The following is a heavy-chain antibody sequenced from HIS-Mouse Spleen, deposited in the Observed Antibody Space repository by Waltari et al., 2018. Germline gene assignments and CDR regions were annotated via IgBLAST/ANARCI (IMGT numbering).Heavy chain of an antibody. Sequence: QLQLQESGPGLVKPSETLSLTCTVSGGSISSISYYWGWIRQPPGKGLEWIWSIDYRGSTAYHPSIKSRVTISGDTSKNQFSLKLSSVTAADTAVYYCAREIPYSSSWYDWYFDLWGRGTLVTVSS. CDR1: GGSISSISYY. V-gene: IGHV4-39*07. CDR2: IDYRGST. CDR3: AREIPYSSSWYDWYFDL. D-gene: IGHD6-13*01. J-gene: IGHJ2*01.